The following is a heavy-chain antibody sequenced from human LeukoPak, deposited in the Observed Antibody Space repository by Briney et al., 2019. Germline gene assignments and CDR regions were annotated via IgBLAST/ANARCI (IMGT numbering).Heavy chain of an antibody. D-gene: IGHD4-17*01. CDR1: GGSISSGDYY. CDR2: IYYSGST. V-gene: IGHV4-30-4*01. J-gene: IGHJ2*01. CDR3: ARDLGDDYGDDPPVGFDL. Sequence: PSETLSLTCTVSGGSISSGDYYRSWIRQPPGKGLEWIGYIYYSGSTYYNPSLKSRVTISVDTSKNQFSLKLSSVTAADTAVYYCARDLGDDYGDDPPVGFDLWGRGTLVTVSS.